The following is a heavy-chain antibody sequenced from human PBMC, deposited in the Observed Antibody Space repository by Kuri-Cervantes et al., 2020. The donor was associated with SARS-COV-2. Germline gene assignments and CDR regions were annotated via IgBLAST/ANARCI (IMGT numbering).Heavy chain of an antibody. CDR1: GGTFSGYA. J-gene: IGHJ6*02. V-gene: IGHV1-69*13. Sequence: SVKVSCKASGGTFSGYAISWVRQAPGQGLEWMGWIIPIFGTANYAQKLQGRVTITADESTSTAYMELSSLRSEDTAVYYCARPNYYGSGSYNYGMDVWGQGTTVTVSS. D-gene: IGHD3-10*01. CDR3: ARPNYYGSGSYNYGMDV. CDR2: IIPIFGTA.